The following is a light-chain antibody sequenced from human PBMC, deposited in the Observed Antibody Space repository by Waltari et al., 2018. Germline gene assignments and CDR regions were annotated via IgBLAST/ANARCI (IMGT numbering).Light chain of an antibody. CDR2: WAS. CDR3: QQYYSTPLT. CDR1: QSVLYSSNNKNY. J-gene: IGKJ4*01. Sequence: IVMTQSPDSVAVSLGARATINCQSSQSVLYSSNNKNYLAWYQQKPGQPPKLLIYWASTRESGVPDRFSGSGSGTDFPLPISSLQAEDVAVYYCQQYYSTPLTFGGGTKVEIK. V-gene: IGKV4-1*01.